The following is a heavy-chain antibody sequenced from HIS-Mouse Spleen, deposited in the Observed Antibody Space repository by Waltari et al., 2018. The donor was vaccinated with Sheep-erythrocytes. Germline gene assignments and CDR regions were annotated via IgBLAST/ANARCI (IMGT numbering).Heavy chain of an antibody. V-gene: IGHV3-21*01. D-gene: IGHD1-1*01. J-gene: IGHJ3*02. Sequence: EVQLVESGGGLVKPGGSLRLSCAAYGFTFSSSSMNWVRQTPGKGLGWVSSISSSSSYIYYADSVKGRFTISRDNAKNSLYLQMNSLRAEDTAVYYCARDTGTDAFDIWGQGTMVTVSS. CDR2: ISSSSSYI. CDR3: ARDTGTDAFDI. CDR1: GFTFSSSS.